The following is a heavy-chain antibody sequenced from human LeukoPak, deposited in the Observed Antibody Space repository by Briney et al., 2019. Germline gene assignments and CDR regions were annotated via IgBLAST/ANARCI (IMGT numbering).Heavy chain of an antibody. CDR3: AELGITMIGGV. D-gene: IGHD3-10*02. V-gene: IGHV3-66*01. Sequence: GGSLRLSCAASGFNVSSNYMTWVRQSPGKGLEWVSVIYSGGSINYADSVKGRFTISRDNSKNTLYLQMNSLTAEDTAVYYCAELGITMIGGVWGKGTTVTISS. CDR1: GFNVSSNY. CDR2: IYSGGSI. J-gene: IGHJ6*04.